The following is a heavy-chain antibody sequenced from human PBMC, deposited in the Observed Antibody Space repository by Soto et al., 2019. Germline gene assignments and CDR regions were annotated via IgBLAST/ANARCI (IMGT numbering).Heavy chain of an antibody. J-gene: IGHJ3*02. CDR1: GGSISSYY. CDR2: IYYSGST. CDR3: AREKVSIVATDAFDI. V-gene: IGHV4-59*12. Sequence: SETLSLTCTVSGGSISSYYWSWIRQPPGKGLEWIGYIYYSGSTNYNPSLKSRVTISVDTSKNQFSLKLSSVTAADTAVYYCAREKVSIVATDAFDIWGQGTMVTVSS. D-gene: IGHD5-12*01.